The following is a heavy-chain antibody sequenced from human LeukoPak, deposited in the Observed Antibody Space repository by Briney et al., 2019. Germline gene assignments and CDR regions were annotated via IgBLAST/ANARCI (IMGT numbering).Heavy chain of an antibody. J-gene: IGHJ4*02. D-gene: IGHD2-15*01. Sequence: SETLSLTCAVYGESLNSYYWSWVRQPPGEGLEWIGEIYESGTTEYNPSLKSRVTISMVTSKQQFSLSLSSVAAADTAVYYCARGAWATRLGSWGLGTPVIVSS. CDR2: IYESGTT. CDR3: ARGAWATRLGS. V-gene: IGHV4-34*01. CDR1: GESLNSYY.